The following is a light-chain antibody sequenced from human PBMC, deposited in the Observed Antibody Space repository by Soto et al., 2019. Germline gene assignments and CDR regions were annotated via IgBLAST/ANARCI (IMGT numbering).Light chain of an antibody. CDR2: DTS. CDR1: TGPVTSGHY. CDR3: LLSYSDSRV. J-gene: IGLJ3*02. V-gene: IGLV7-46*01. Sequence: QAVVTQEASLTVSPGRTVTLTCGSSTGPVTSGHYPYWFQQKPGQAPRTLIYDTSIKHSWTPARFSGSLLGGKAAVTLSGAQPEDEAEYYCLLSYSDSRVFGGGTKLTVL.